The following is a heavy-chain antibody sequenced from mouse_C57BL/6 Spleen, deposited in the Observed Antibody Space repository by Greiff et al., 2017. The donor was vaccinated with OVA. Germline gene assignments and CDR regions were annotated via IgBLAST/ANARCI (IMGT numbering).Heavy chain of an antibody. V-gene: IGHV1-81*01. J-gene: IGHJ3*01. Sequence: VHLVESGAELARPGASVKLSCKASGYTFTSYGISWVKQRTGQGLEWIGEIYPRSGNTYYNEKFKGKATLTADKSSSTAYMELRSLTSEDSAVYFCHYYGSSYVAYWGQGTLVTVSA. CDR1: GYTFTSYG. CDR2: IYPRSGNT. D-gene: IGHD1-1*01. CDR3: HYYGSSYVAY.